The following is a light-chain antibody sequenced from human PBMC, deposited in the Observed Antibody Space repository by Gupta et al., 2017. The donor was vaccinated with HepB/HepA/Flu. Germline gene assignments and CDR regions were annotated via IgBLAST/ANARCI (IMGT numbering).Light chain of an antibody. CDR2: WAS. V-gene: IGKV4-1*01. J-gene: IGKJ4*01. CDR3: QQCKNSPLT. Sequence: DIVMNQSPDSLAVSLGERATINCKSRQSVLYSSNNKNYLAWYQQKPGQPPKLLIYWASTRESGVPDRFSGSGSGTEFTLTISSLQAEDVAVYYCQQCKNSPLTFGGGTTVEIK. CDR1: QSVLYSSNNKNY.